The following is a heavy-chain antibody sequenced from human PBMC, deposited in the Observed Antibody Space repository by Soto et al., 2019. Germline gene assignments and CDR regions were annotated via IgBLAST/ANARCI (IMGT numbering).Heavy chain of an antibody. J-gene: IGHJ3*02. CDR3: ARDLPDWPNAFDI. D-gene: IGHD2-21*01. V-gene: IGHV3-21*01. Sequence: GGSLRLSCAASGFTFSSYSMNWVRQAPGKGLEWVSSISSSSSYIYYADSVKGRFTISRENAKNSLYLQMNSLRAEDTAVYYCARDLPDWPNAFDIWGQGTMVTVSS. CDR2: ISSSSSYI. CDR1: GFTFSSYS.